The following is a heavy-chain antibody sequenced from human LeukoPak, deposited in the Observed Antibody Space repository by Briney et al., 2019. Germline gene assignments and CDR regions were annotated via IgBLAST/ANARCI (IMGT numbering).Heavy chain of an antibody. J-gene: IGHJ6*03. Sequence: GGSLRLSCAASGFTFSSYSMNWVRQAPGKGLEWVSSISSSSSYIYYADSVKGRFTISRDNAKNSLYLQMNSLRAGDTAVYYCARGRHIERDYYYMDVWGKGTTVTVSS. CDR2: ISSSSSYI. V-gene: IGHV3-21*01. CDR1: GFTFSSYS. D-gene: IGHD6-25*01. CDR3: ARGRHIERDYYYMDV.